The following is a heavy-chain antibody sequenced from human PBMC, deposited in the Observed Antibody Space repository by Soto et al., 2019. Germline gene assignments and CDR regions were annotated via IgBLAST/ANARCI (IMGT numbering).Heavy chain of an antibody. V-gene: IGHV3-15*07. D-gene: IGHD4-17*01. CDR3: TPLYGGNT. Sequence: EVQLVESGGGLVKPGESLRLSCAASDFSVSDAWMNWVRQAPGKGLEWVGRIKTKGEGGTTDYAAPVKGRFTISRDDSKNTLYLQMNSQKTEDTGVYYCTPLYGGNTWGQGTLVTVSS. CDR2: IKTKGEGGTT. CDR1: DFSVSDAW. J-gene: IGHJ4*02.